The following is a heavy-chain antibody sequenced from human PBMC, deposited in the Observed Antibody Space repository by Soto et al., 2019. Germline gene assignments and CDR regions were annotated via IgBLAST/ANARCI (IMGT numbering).Heavy chain of an antibody. CDR1: GDSISSYY. J-gene: IGHJ4*02. CDR3: AVRSMAVVPEY. CDR2: LYYGRSA. Sequence: QVQLQESGPGLVKPSETLSLTCAVSGDSISSYYCMWIRQPPGKGLESIGYLYYGRSANYTPSLKSRVSLSVDTFTNQCSLTLSSMTAADTAVYYCAVRSMAVVPEYWGQGTLVTVSS. V-gene: IGHV4-59*01. D-gene: IGHD3-22*01.